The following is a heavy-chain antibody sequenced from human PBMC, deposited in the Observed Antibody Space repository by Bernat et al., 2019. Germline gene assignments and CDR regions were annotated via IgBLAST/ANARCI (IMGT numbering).Heavy chain of an antibody. Sequence: EVQLVESGGGLVQPGGSLRLSCEASGFTFNTYWMSWVRQAPGKGLEWVANIKQDASDKYYVDSVKGRFTISRDNAKKSLYLQMASLRAEDTVVYYCARGRYCSGGSCVLDKFDHWGQGTLVTVSS. CDR3: ARGRYCSGGSCVLDKFDH. CDR2: IKQDASDK. V-gene: IGHV3-7*03. CDR1: GFTFNTYW. J-gene: IGHJ4*02. D-gene: IGHD2-15*01.